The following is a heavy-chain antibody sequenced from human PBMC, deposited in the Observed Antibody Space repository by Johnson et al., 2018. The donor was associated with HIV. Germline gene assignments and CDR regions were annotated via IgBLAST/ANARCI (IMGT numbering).Heavy chain of an antibody. CDR3: ARERSYSSSWYGDAVDI. CDR1: GFSVSTYY. J-gene: IGHJ3*02. Sequence: VQLVESGGGLVQPGGSLRLSCAASGFSVSTYYMSWVRQAPGRGLEWVSVIYSGGSTYYADSVKGRFTISRDNSKNTLYLQMNSLRAEDTAVYYCARERSYSSSWYGDAVDIWGQGTMVTVSS. V-gene: IGHV3-66*02. D-gene: IGHD6-13*01. CDR2: IYSGGST.